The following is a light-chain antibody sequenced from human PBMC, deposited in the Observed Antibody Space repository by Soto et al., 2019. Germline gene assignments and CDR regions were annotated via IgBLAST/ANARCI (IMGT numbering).Light chain of an antibody. CDR3: ATWDDSLNGYV. V-gene: IGLV1-47*01. J-gene: IGLJ1*01. CDR1: SSNIGSNY. CDR2: RNN. Sequence: QSVLTQPPSASGTPGQRVTISCSGSSSNIGSNYVYWYQQLPGTAPKLLIYRNNQRPSGVPDRFSGSRSGTSASLAISGLQSGDEADYYCATWDDSLNGYVFGTGTKVTVL.